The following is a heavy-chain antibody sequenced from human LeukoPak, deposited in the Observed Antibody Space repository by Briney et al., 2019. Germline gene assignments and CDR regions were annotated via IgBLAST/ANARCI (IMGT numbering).Heavy chain of an antibody. CDR2: IKYDGSHK. D-gene: IGHD3-22*01. J-gene: IGHJ4*02. V-gene: IGHV3-7*01. CDR1: GFSFSSYW. Sequence: SGGSLRLSCVASGFSFSSYWMAWVRRAPGKGLEWVANIKYDGSHKYYVDSVKGRFTISRDNAKNSVYLQMNSLRVDDTAEYFCASSHDSSGNDWGQGTMVTVSS. CDR3: ASSHDSSGND.